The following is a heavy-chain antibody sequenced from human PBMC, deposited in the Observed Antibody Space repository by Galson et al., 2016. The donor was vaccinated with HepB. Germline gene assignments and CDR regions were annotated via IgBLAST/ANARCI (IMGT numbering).Heavy chain of an antibody. CDR3: AKVATPNRNYENWFDS. V-gene: IGHV3-33*06. J-gene: IGHJ5*01. D-gene: IGHD4-11*01. CDR2: IWYDGTSK. Sequence: SLRLSCAASGFTFSNFAMHWVRQAPGKGLEWVAVIWYDGTSKYYVDSVKGRFTISRDNSKNTLNLQMNSLRAVDTAVYYCAKVATPNRNYENWFDSWGQGTLVTVSS. CDR1: GFTFSNFA.